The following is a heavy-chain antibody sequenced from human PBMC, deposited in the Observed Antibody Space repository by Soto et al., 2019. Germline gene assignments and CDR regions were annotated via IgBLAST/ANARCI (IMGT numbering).Heavy chain of an antibody. D-gene: IGHD3-22*01. CDR2: IYYSGST. CDR3: ARELLRGGQGNWFDH. CDR1: GGSISSGDYY. J-gene: IGHJ5*02. Sequence: LSLTCTVSGGSISSGDYYWSWIRQPPGKGLEWIGYIYYSGSTYYNPSLKSRVTISVDTSKNQFSLKLSSVTAADTAVYYCARELLRGGQGNWFDHWGQGTLVTVSS. V-gene: IGHV4-30-4*01.